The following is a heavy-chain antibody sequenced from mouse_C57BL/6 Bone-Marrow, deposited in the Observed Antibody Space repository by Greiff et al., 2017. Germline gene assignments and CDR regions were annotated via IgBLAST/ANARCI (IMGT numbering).Heavy chain of an antibody. Sequence: EVKVEESGGGLVQPGGSMKLSCVASGFPFSNSWLNWVRQSLETGLDWVAQIRLKSDIYATHYAESVKGRFTISRDDAKSSIYLPMNNLRAEDTGIYYCTVGYDYDVGFAYWGQGTLVTVSA. CDR3: TVGYDYDVGFAY. D-gene: IGHD2-4*01. CDR2: IRLKSDIYAT. V-gene: IGHV6-3*01. CDR1: GFPFSNSW. J-gene: IGHJ3*01.